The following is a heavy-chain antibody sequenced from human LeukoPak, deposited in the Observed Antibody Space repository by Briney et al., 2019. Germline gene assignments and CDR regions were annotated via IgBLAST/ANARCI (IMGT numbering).Heavy chain of an antibody. J-gene: IGHJ4*02. D-gene: IGHD2/OR15-2a*01. V-gene: IGHV1-2*02. Sequence: ASVKVSCKASGYTLTSYAMNWVRQAPGQGLEWMGWINPNSGGTNYAQKFQGRVTMTRDTSISTAYMELSRLRSDDTAVYYCARELEYYFDYWGQGTLVTVSS. CDR3: ARELEYYFDY. CDR2: INPNSGGT. CDR1: GYTLTSYA.